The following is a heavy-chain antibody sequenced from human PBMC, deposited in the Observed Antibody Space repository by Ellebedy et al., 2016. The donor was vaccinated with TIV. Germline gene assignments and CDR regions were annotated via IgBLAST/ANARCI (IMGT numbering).Heavy chain of an antibody. D-gene: IGHD2-15*01. Sequence: ASVKVSCKASGYTFTSYDISWVRQAPGQGLEWMGWINTNTGNPTYAQNFTGRFVFSLDTSVSTAYLQISSLKAEDTAVYFCAREDCSGGRCYLDYWGQGTLVTVSS. V-gene: IGHV7-4-1*02. J-gene: IGHJ4*02. CDR3: AREDCSGGRCYLDY. CDR1: GYTFTSYD. CDR2: INTNTGNP.